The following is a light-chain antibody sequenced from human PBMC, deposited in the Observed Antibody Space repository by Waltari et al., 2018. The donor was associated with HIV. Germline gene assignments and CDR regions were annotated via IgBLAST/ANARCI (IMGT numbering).Light chain of an antibody. Sequence: QSALTQPPSASGSPGQSVTISCTSTGSAVGSQNSVTWYQHHPGKAPKLIIYEVRKRPSGVPDRFSGSKSGNTASLTVSGLQAEDEADYYCSSYAGSYTYVFGTGTRLTVL. CDR2: EVR. CDR1: GSAVGSQNS. J-gene: IGLJ1*01. CDR3: SSYAGSYTYV. V-gene: IGLV2-8*01.